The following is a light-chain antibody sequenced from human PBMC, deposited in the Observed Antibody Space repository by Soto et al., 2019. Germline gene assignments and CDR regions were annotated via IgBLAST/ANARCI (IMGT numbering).Light chain of an antibody. Sequence: DIQFTQSPSFLSASVGDRVTITCRASQGISSYLAWYQQEPGKAPKLLIYAASTLQSGVPSRFSGSGSGTEFTLTISSLQPEDFATYYCQQLNSYPLTFGGGTKVDI. J-gene: IGKJ4*01. CDR3: QQLNSYPLT. CDR2: AAS. V-gene: IGKV1-9*01. CDR1: QGISSY.